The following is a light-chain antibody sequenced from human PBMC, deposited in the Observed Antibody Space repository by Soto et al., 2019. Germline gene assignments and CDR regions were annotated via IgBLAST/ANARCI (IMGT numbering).Light chain of an antibody. J-gene: IGKJ3*01. CDR2: GAS. CDR3: QKHDGVPL. CDR1: ETVRTN. Sequence: IVMTQSPATLSVSPGERVTLSCRASETVRTNLAWFQQKPGQTPRLLIFGASTRATGIPTRFTGSGSETEFTLTIGSLQSEDLAVYYCQKHDGVPLFGPGTKVEIK. V-gene: IGKV3-15*01.